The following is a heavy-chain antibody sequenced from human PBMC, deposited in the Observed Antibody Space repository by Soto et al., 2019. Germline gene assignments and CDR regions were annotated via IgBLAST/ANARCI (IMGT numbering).Heavy chain of an antibody. CDR1: GASVSSNSFY. CDR3: ARDLAVAGSVFDF. V-gene: IGHV4-61*01. Sequence: QVQLQESGPGLVKPSETLSLTCSVSGASVSSNSFYWSWIRQPPGKGLEWIGYIYYSGTTNYNPSLQSRVPISLDTSRNQLSLKLSSVTAADTSFYFCARDLAVAGSVFDFWGQGILVTVSS. J-gene: IGHJ4*02. CDR2: IYYSGTT. D-gene: IGHD6-19*01.